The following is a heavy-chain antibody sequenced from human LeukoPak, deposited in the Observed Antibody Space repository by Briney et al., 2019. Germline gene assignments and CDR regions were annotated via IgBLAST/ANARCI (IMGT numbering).Heavy chain of an antibody. CDR3: ARVGGWYKAFDI. J-gene: IGHJ3*02. V-gene: IGHV1-69*06. CDR1: GGTFSSYA. D-gene: IGHD6-19*01. CDR2: IIPIFGTA. Sequence: SVKVSCKASGGTFSSYAISWVRQAPGQGLEWMGGIIPIFGTANYAQKFQGRVTITADKSTTTAYMELSSLRSEDTAVYYCARVGGWYKAFDIWGQGTMVTVSS.